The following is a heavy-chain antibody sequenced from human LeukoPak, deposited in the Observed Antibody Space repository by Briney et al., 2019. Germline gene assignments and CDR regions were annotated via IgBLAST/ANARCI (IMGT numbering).Heavy chain of an antibody. CDR1: GGSFSGYY. D-gene: IGHD3-22*01. CDR3: ASFQSPSYDSSGYPPEY. Sequence: SETLSLTCAVYGGSFSGYYWSWIRQPPGKGLEWIGEINHSGSTNYNPSLKSRVTISVDTSKNQFSLKLSSVTAADTAVYYCASFQSPSYDSSGYPPEYWGQGTLVTVSS. J-gene: IGHJ4*02. CDR2: INHSGST. V-gene: IGHV4-34*01.